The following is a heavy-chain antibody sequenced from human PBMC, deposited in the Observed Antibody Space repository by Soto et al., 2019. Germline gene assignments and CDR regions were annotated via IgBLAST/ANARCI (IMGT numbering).Heavy chain of an antibody. CDR3: ASKFGELLAAAFDI. CDR1: GDSISSRNW. CDR2: IYHSGST. J-gene: IGHJ3*02. Sequence: QVQLQESGPGLVKPSGTLSLTCAVSGDSISSRNWWSWVRQPPGKGLEWIGEIYHSGSTNYNPSLKRRVTISVDKSKNPFSLRLTSVTAADTAGYYFASKFGELLAAAFDIWGQGTMITVSS. D-gene: IGHD3-10*01. V-gene: IGHV4-4*02.